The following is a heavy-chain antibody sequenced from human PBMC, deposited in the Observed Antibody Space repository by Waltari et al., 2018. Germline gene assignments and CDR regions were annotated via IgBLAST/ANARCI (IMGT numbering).Heavy chain of an antibody. V-gene: IGHV1-69*01. J-gene: IGHJ3*02. CDR1: GGTFSSYA. CDR3: ASSYDYVWGSYRPAGAFDI. Sequence: QVQLVQSGAEVKKPGSSVKVSCKASGGTFSSYAISWVRQAPGQGLEWMGGIIPICGTENYAQKFQGRVTITADESTSTAYMELSSLRSEDTAVYYCASSYDYVWGSYRPAGAFDIWGQGTMVTVSS. D-gene: IGHD3-16*02. CDR2: IIPICGTE.